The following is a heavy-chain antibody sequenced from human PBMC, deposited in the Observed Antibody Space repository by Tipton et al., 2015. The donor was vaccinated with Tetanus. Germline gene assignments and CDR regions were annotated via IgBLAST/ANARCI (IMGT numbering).Heavy chain of an antibody. J-gene: IGHJ5*02. D-gene: IGHD6-6*01. CDR3: ARDQGGGRVVRLNWFDP. V-gene: IGHV4-31*03. CDR2: IYYSGST. Sequence: TLSLTCTVSGASISSGGYFWNWIRHHPGKGLEWIGYIYYSGSTYYNPSLKSRVAISVDTSKNQFFLKVNSVTAADTAVYYCARDQGGGRVVRLNWFDPWGQGTLVTVS. CDR1: GASISSGGYF.